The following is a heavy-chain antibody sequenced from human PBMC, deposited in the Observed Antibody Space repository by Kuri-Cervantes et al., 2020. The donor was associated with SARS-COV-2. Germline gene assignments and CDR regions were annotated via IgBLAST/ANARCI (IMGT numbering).Heavy chain of an antibody. V-gene: IGHV3-11*04. CDR2: ISGSGGST. Sequence: GGSLRLSCAVYGGSFSGYYWSWIRQPPGKGLEWVSAISGSGGSTYYADSVKGRFTISRDNAKNSLYLQVNSLRAEDTAVYYCARDRPPLYDNEIVDVWGQGTTVTVSS. CDR3: ARDRPPLYDNEIVDV. CDR1: GGSFSGYY. J-gene: IGHJ6*02. D-gene: IGHD3-9*01.